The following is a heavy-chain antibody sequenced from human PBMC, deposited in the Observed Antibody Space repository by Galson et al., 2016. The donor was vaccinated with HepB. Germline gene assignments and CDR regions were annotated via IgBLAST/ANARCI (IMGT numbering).Heavy chain of an antibody. CDR1: GFSLTTSGVG. Sequence: PALVKPTQTLTLTCTFSGFSLTTSGVGVGWIRPPPGKALEWLALIYWDDEKRYSPSLKSRLTITKDTSKNQVVLTMTNMDPVDTATYYCAHRNFSNYVFDYWGQGTLVTVSS. CDR3: AHRNFSNYVFDY. D-gene: IGHD4-11*01. CDR2: IYWDDEK. V-gene: IGHV2-5*02. J-gene: IGHJ4*02.